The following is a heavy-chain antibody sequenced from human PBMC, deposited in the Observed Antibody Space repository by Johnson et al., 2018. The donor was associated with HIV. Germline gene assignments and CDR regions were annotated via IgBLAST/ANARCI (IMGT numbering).Heavy chain of an antibody. D-gene: IGHD3-3*01. CDR2: ISGSGGST. CDR1: GFTFSSYA. Sequence: QLVESGGGLVQPGGSLRLSCAASGFTFSSYAMSWVRQAPGKGLEWVSAISGSGGSTYYADSVKGRFTISRDNSKNTLYLQMNSLRAEDTAVYYCAKVYGNVNFWSGDPSFFDIWGQGTMVTVSS. V-gene: IGHV3-23*04. J-gene: IGHJ3*02. CDR3: AKVYGNVNFWSGDPSFFDI.